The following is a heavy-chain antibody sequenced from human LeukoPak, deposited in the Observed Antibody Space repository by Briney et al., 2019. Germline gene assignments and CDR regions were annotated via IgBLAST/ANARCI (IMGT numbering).Heavy chain of an antibody. CDR3: ARDPPAAAGDY. Sequence: SETLSLTCTVSGYSISSDYYWGWIRQPPGKGLEWIGSMYYSGSTYYNPSLKSRVTISIDTSKNQFSLKLSSVTAADMAVYYCARDPPAAAGDYWGQGTLVIVSS. J-gene: IGHJ4*02. V-gene: IGHV4-38-2*02. CDR1: GYSISSDYY. D-gene: IGHD6-13*01. CDR2: MYYSGST.